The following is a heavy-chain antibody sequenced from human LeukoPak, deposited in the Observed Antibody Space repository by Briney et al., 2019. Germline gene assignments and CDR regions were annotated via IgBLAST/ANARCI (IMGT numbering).Heavy chain of an antibody. J-gene: IGHJ4*02. CDR3: ARGGATYYDFWSDY. D-gene: IGHD3-3*01. V-gene: IGHV4-4*07. CDR2: VYSSGST. Sequence: SETLSLTCTVSGGSIGVYCWSWIRQPAGKGLEWIGRVYSSGSTNYNPSLRSRVTMSVDTSKNQFSLKLRSVTAADTAVYYCARGGATYYDFWSDYWGQGTLVTVSS. CDR1: GGSIGVYC.